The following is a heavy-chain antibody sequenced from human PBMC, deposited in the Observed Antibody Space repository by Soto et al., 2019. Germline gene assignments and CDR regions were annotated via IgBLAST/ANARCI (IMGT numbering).Heavy chain of an antibody. J-gene: IGHJ5*02. D-gene: IGHD5-18*01. V-gene: IGHV1-18*01. CDR3: ARLTPRGYSYGNWFDP. CDR1: GYTFTSYG. Sequence: ASVKVSCKASGYTFTSYGISWVRQAPGQGLEWMGWISAYNGNTNYAQKLQGRVTMTTDTSTSTAYMELRSLRSDDTAVYYCARLTPRGYSYGNWFDPWGQGTLVTVS. CDR2: ISAYNGNT.